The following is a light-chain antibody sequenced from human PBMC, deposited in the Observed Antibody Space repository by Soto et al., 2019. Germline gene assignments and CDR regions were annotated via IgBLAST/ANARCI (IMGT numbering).Light chain of an antibody. CDR2: EVS. Sequence: QSALTQPASVSGSLGQSITISCTGTASDIGDNNYVSWYQHHPGKAPKLIIFEVSNRRSGVSNRFSGSKSGNTASLTISGLQAEDEADYYCSSYTSDGTLVFGTGTKLTVL. V-gene: IGLV2-14*01. J-gene: IGLJ1*01. CDR3: SSYTSDGTLV. CDR1: ASDIGDNNY.